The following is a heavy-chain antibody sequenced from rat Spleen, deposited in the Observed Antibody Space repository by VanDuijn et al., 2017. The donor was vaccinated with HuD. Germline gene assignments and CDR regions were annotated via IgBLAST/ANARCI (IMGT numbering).Heavy chain of an antibody. J-gene: IGHJ2*01. V-gene: IGHV2-15*01. CDR3: ARADISAIYTDGI. CDR1: GFSLTSHT. Sequence: QVQLKESGPGLVQPSQTLSLTCTVSGFSLTSHTVSWVRQPPGKGLEWIAAISSGGSTYYNSALKSRLGISRDTSKSQVLLKMTSLQTEDTATYYCARADISAIYTDGIWGQGVMVTVSS. D-gene: IGHD1-2*01. CDR2: ISSGGST.